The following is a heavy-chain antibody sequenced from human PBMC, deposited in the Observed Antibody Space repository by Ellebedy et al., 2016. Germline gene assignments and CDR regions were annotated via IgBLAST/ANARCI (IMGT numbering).Heavy chain of an antibody. CDR1: GGSISGYY. J-gene: IGHJ4*02. Sequence: SETLSLXCAVPGGSISGYYWSWIRQPAGKGLEWIGIMYDSETANYSPSLRSRATMSVDTSKNQFSLKLTSVTAADTAVYYCAREDSRSGRFLDYWGQGTLVTVSS. CDR3: AREDSRSGRFLDY. D-gene: IGHD3-22*01. V-gene: IGHV4-4*07. CDR2: MYDSETA.